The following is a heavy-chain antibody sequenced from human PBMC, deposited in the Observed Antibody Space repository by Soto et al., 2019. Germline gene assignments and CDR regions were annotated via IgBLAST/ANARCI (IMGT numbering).Heavy chain of an antibody. D-gene: IGHD4-17*01. CDR3: SAREPTVTAGGGDAFDI. CDR2: ISAYNGNT. V-gene: IGHV1-18*04. Sequence: QVQLVQSGAEVKKPGASVKVSCKASGYTFTSYGISWVRQAPGQGLEWMGWISAYNGNTNYAQKLQGRVTMTTDTATRKADMELSSLGSGDTAVYYWSAREPTVTAGGGDAFDIWGQGTMVTVSS. CDR1: GYTFTSYG. J-gene: IGHJ3*02.